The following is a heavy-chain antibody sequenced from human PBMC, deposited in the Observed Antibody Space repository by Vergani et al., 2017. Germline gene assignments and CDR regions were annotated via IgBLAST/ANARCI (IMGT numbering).Heavy chain of an antibody. J-gene: IGHJ6*02. CDR3: ALIPAALGLDYYGMDV. D-gene: IGHD2-2*01. CDR2: INPSGGST. V-gene: IGHV1-46*03. Sequence: QVQLVQSGAEVKKPGASVKVSCKASGYTFTSYYMHWVRQAPGQGLEWMGIINPSGGSTSYAQKFQGRVTMTRDTSTSTVYMELSSLRSEDTAVYYCALIPAALGLDYYGMDVWGQGTTVTVSS. CDR1: GYTFTSYY.